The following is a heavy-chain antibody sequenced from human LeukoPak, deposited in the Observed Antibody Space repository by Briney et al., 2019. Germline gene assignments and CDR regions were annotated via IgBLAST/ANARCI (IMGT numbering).Heavy chain of an antibody. CDR2: ISWNSGSI. V-gene: IGHV3-9*01. Sequence: GGSLRLSCAASGFTFDDYAMHWVRQAPGKGLEWVSGISWNSGSIGYADSVKGRFTISRDNAENSLYLQMNSLRAEDTALYYCAASGGSYYNYWGQGTLVTVSS. D-gene: IGHD1-26*01. CDR3: AASGGSYYNY. J-gene: IGHJ4*02. CDR1: GFTFDDYA.